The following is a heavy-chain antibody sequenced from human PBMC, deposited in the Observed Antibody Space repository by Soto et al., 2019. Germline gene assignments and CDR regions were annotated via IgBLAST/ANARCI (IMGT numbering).Heavy chain of an antibody. V-gene: IGHV1-69*01. CDR2: IIPVFEAR. D-gene: IGHD4-4*01. Sequence: QVQLVQSGAEVKKPGSSVKVSCRASVGSFRNYVMSWVRQAPGQGLEWMGGIIPVFEARTYAQKFQGRVTITANDSTSTISMEMSNLRSEDTEVYCWSFHSDSNSYSRFDFWGQGTLVTVSS. CDR3: SFHSDSNSYSRFDF. J-gene: IGHJ4*02. CDR1: VGSFRNYV.